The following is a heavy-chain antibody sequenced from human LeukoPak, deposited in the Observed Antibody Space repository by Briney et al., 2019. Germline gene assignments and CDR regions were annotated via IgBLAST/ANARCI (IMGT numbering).Heavy chain of an antibody. J-gene: IGHJ4*02. CDR2: IYTSGST. V-gene: IGHV4-4*09. CDR1: GGSISSYY. D-gene: IGHD6-13*01. CDR3: ARLYGQAAADY. Sequence: SETLSLTCSVSGGSISSYYWSWIRQPPGKGLGWIGYIYTSGSTNYNPSLKSRVTISVDTSKDQFSQKLSSVTAADTAVYYCARLYGQAAADYWGQGTLVTVSS.